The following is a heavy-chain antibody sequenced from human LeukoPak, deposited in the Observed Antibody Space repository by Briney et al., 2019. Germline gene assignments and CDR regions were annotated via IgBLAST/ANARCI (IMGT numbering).Heavy chain of an antibody. Sequence: GGSLRLSCAGSGFTFSNFDMNWVRQAPGKGLDWVSAIRAGGEDTFYADSVKGRFTISRDNAKNSLYLQMNSLRAEDTALYYCARDQSGAAGAVGYWGQGTLVTVSS. J-gene: IGHJ4*02. CDR1: GFTFSNFD. CDR2: IRAGGEDT. D-gene: IGHD6-13*01. V-gene: IGHV3-21*04. CDR3: ARDQSGAAGAVGY.